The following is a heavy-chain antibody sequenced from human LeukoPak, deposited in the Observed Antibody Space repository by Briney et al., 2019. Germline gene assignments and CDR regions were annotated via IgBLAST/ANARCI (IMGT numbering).Heavy chain of an antibody. Sequence: KTSETLSLICTVSGGSITNTNLYWGWIRQPPGKGLEWIGSVYSSGDTYYNPSLERRVTISIDTSNNQFSLKLSSVTAADTAVYYCAGPNSNSRFAYWGQGTLVTVSS. CDR2: VYSSGDT. D-gene: IGHD1-1*01. V-gene: IGHV4-39*01. J-gene: IGHJ4*02. CDR3: AGPNSNSRFAY. CDR1: GGSITNTNLY.